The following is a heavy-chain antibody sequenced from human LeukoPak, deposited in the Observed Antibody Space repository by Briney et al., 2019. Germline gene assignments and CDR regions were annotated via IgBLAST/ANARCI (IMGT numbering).Heavy chain of an antibody. CDR1: GFTFSSYG. D-gene: IGHD6-19*01. J-gene: IGHJ4*02. Sequence: PGGSLRLSCAVSGFTFSSYGMHWVRQAPGKGLEWVAVIWYDGSNKYYADSVKGRFTISRDNSKNTLYLQMNSLRAEDTAVYYCARMYSSGWYYFDYWGQGTLVTVSS. CDR2: IWYDGSNK. V-gene: IGHV3-33*01. CDR3: ARMYSSGWYYFDY.